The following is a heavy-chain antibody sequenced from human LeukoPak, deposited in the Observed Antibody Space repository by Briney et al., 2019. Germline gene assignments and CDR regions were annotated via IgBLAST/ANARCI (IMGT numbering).Heavy chain of an antibody. CDR1: GFTLSSYA. CDR2: IGGSGSNT. Sequence: GGSLRRSCAASGFTLSSYAMSWVRQAPGKGLEWVSGIGGSGSNTYYADSVKGRFTISRDNSRTTLYLHMRSLRAEDTAVYYCARDRGSGWYDYWGQGTLVTVSS. CDR3: ARDRGSGWYDY. J-gene: IGHJ4*02. D-gene: IGHD6-19*01. V-gene: IGHV3-23*01.